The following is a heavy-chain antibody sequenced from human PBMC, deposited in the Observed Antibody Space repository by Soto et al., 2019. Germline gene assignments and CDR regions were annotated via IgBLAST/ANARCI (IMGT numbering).Heavy chain of an antibody. CDR2: ILYDGNNK. CDR3: AKEGYSSSLDY. D-gene: IGHD2-15*01. V-gene: IGHV3-30*18. Sequence: QPGGSLRLSCAASGFTFSTYGMHWVRQAPGKGLEWVALILYDGNNKYYPDSVKGRFTISRDNSKNTLYLQMDGLRTEDTAIHYCAKEGYSSSLDYWGQGTMVTVSS. CDR1: GFTFSTYG. J-gene: IGHJ4*02.